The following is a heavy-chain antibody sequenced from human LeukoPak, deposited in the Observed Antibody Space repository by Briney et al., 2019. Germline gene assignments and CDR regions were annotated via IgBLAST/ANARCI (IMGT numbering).Heavy chain of an antibody. CDR2: INAGNDNI. CDR1: GYTFTNYA. V-gene: IGHV1-3*01. D-gene: IGHD3-10*01. Sequence: ASVKVSCKASGYTFTNYAIHWVRQAPGQRLEWMGWINAGNDNIKYSQKFQGRVTITRDTSASTVYMELSSLRSEDMAVYYCTRGLLWFGELSPPGYWGQGTLITVSS. CDR3: TRGLLWFGELSPPGY. J-gene: IGHJ4*02.